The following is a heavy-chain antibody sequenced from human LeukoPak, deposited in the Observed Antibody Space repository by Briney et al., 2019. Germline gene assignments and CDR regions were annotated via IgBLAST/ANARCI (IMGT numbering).Heavy chain of an antibody. J-gene: IGHJ3*02. CDR3: ARLTIARYVLGAFDI. CDR1: GGSISSYY. Sequence: SETLSLTCTVSGGSISSYYWSWIRQPPGKGLEWIGYIYYSGSTNYNPSLKSRVTISVDTSKNQFSLKLSSVTAADTAVYYCARLTIARYVLGAFDIWGQGTMVTVSS. CDR2: IYYSGST. D-gene: IGHD3-16*01. V-gene: IGHV4-59*01.